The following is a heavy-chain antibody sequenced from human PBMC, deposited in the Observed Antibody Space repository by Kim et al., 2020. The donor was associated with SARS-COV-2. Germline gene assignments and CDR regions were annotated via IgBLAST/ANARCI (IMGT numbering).Heavy chain of an antibody. CDR2: GTT. D-gene: IGHD2-21*02. J-gene: IGHJ4*02. Sequence: GTTNYSPSLRSRVSISLDTSKNQLSLRLTSVTAADKAIYYCARGGYGGHSRWGQGTLVTVSS. V-gene: IGHV4-34*01. CDR3: ARGGYGGHSR.